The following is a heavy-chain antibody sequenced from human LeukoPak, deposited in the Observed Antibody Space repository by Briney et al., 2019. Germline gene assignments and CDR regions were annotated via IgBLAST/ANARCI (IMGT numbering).Heavy chain of an antibody. CDR2: INPNSGGT. CDR3: ARDVGDHDYGDYGEDYYFDY. V-gene: IGHV1-2*02. Sequence: ASVKVSFKASGYTFTGYYMHWVRQASGQGLEWMGWINPNSGGTNYAQKFQGRVTMTRDTSISTAYMELSRLRSDDTAVYYCARDVGDHDYGDYGEDYYFDYWGQGTLVTVSS. CDR1: GYTFTGYY. D-gene: IGHD4-17*01. J-gene: IGHJ4*02.